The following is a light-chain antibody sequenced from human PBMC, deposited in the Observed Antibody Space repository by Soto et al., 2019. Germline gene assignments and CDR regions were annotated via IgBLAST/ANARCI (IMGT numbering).Light chain of an antibody. J-gene: IGKJ4*01. CDR1: QSVSSN. CDR2: GAS. Sequence: EIVMTQSRATLSVSPGERATLSCRASQSVSSNLAWYQQKPGQAPRLLIYGASTRATGIPARFSGSGSGTEFTLTISSLKYEDFAVYYCQQYNNWTLTFGGGTKVDIK. CDR3: QQYNNWTLT. V-gene: IGKV3-15*01.